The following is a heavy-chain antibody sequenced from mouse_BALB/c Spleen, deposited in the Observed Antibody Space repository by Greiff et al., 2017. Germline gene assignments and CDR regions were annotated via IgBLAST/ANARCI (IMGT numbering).Heavy chain of an antibody. J-gene: IGHJ4*01. CDR2: ISDGGSYT. CDR3: ARGTTAMDY. V-gene: IGHV5-4*02. CDR1: GFTFSDYY. Sequence: EVQGVESGGGLVKPGGSLKLSCAASGFTFSDYYMYWVRQTPEKRLEWVATISDGGSYTYYPDSVKGRFTISRDNAKNNLYLQMSSLKSEDTAMYYCARGTTAMDYWGQGTSVTVSS. D-gene: IGHD2-14*01.